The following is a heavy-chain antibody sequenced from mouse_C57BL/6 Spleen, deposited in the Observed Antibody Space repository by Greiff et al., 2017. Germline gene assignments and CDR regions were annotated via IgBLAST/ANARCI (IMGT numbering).Heavy chain of an antibody. CDR2: IDPNSGGT. J-gene: IGHJ1*03. CDR3: ARDPKNDDYDWYFDV. V-gene: IGHV1-72*01. CDR1: GYTFTSYW. D-gene: IGHD2-4*01. Sequence: VQLQQPGAELVKPGASVKLSCKASGYTFTSYWMHWVKQRPGRGLEWIGRIDPNSGGTKYNEKFKSKATLTVDKPSSTAYMQLSSLTSEDSAVYYCARDPKNDDYDWYFDVWGTGTTVTVSS.